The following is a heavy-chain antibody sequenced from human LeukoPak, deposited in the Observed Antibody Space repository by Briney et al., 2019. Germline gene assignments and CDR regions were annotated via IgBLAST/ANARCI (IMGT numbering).Heavy chain of an antibody. V-gene: IGHV4-39*01. CDR1: GGSISSSSYY. CDR2: IYYSGST. J-gene: IGHJ3*02. D-gene: IGHD3-22*01. CDR3: ARHEAHYYDSSGYEHDAFDI. Sequence: ETLSLTCTVSGGSISSSSYYWGWIRQPPGKGLEWIGSIYYSGSTYYNPSLKSRVTISVDTSKNQFSLKLSSVTAADTAVYYCARHEAHYYDSSGYEHDAFDIWGQGTMVTVSS.